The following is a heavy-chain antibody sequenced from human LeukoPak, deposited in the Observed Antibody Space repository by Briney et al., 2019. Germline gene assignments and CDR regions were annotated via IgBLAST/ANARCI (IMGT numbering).Heavy chain of an antibody. CDR2: IYTSGST. D-gene: IGHD6-6*01. J-gene: IGHJ4*02. CDR3: ARESARSLFDY. CDR1: GGSISSYY. V-gene: IGHV4-4*07. Sequence: SETLSLTCTVSGGSISSYYWSWIRQPAGKGLEWIGRIYTSGSTNYNPSLKSRVTISVDKSKNQFSLKLSSVTAADTAVYCCARESARSLFDYWGQGTLVTVSS.